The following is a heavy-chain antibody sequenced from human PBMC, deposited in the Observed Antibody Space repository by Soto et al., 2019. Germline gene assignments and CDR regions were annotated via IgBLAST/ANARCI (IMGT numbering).Heavy chain of an antibody. CDR1: WSSVSSNRAA. Sequence: HTLSLTCAISWSSVSSNRAAWNWIRQSPSSGLEWLARTYYRCKCYNDYAVSLKSRITINPDTSKNQFSLQLNSVTPEDTAVYYCARGTHPLGYCSGGSCSKRDNWFDPWGQGTLVTVSS. J-gene: IGHJ5*02. CDR2: TYYRCKCYN. CDR3: ARGTHPLGYCSGGSCSKRDNWFDP. D-gene: IGHD2-15*01. V-gene: IGHV6-1*01.